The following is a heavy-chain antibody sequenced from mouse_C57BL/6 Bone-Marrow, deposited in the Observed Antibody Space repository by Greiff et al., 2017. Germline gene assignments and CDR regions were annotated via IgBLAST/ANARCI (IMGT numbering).Heavy chain of an antibody. D-gene: IGHD1-2*01. CDR3: ARDWNCYYGFYFDY. V-gene: IGHV5-4*01. J-gene: IGHJ2*01. CDR1: GFTFSSYA. CDR2: ISDGGSYT. Sequence: EVMLVESGGGLVKPGGSLKLSCAASGFTFSSYAMSWVRQTPEKRLEWVATISDGGSYTYYPDNVKGRFTISRDNAKNNLYLQLIHLKSEDTAMYSVARDWNCYYGFYFDYWGQGTTLTVSA.